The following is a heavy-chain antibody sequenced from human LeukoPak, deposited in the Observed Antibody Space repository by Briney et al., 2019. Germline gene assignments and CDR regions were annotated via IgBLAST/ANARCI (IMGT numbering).Heavy chain of an antibody. CDR3: ARGGNKEFDY. V-gene: IGHV3-53*01. J-gene: IGHJ4*02. Sequence: GGSLRLSCVVSGFTVSSNYMSWVRQAPGKGLEWVSVIYSDGTTYYRDSVKGRFTISRDSSRDTLFLQMNSLRPEDTAVYFCARGGNKEFDYWGQGTLVTVSS. D-gene: IGHD2/OR15-2a*01. CDR2: IYSDGTT. CDR1: GFTVSSNY.